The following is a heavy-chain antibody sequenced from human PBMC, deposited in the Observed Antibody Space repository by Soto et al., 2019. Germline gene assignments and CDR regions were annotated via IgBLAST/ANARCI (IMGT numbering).Heavy chain of an antibody. V-gene: IGHV1-69*09. Sequence: QVVLLQSGADVKEPGSSVNISCKTFGDVFSTDTINWVRQAPGQGLLWMGSIIPFLNLSNIEPTFMDSLSISADESPGTAYLKPRDVSREDMAIYFCATLVAENEHWGHGTRITVSS. CDR2: IIPFLNLS. CDR3: ATLVAENEH. J-gene: IGHJ1*01. D-gene: IGHD2-15*01. CDR1: GDVFSTDT.